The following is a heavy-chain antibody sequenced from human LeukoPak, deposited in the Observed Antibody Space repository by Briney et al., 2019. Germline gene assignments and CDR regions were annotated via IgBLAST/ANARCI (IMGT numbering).Heavy chain of an antibody. Sequence: GESLKISCKGSGYSFTSYWISWVRQMPGKGREWMGRIDPRDSYTKYSPSFEGHVTISVDKSISSAFLQWNSLNASDTAIYYCATGASKVTTDFANYWGQGTQVAVSS. CDR2: IDPRDSYT. V-gene: IGHV5-10-1*01. J-gene: IGHJ1*01. CDR1: GYSFTSYW. CDR3: ATGASKVTTDFANY. D-gene: IGHD4-17*01.